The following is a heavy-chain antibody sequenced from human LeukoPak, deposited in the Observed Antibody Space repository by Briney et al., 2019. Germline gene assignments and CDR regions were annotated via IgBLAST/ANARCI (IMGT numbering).Heavy chain of an antibody. CDR3: ASLPWLIRWIYY. CDR2: ISSDSSDT. D-gene: IGHD6-19*01. Sequence: GGSLRLSCVGSGFTFSSLAMNWVRQAPGKGLEWVSSISSDSSDTHYVDSVRGRFTISRDNARNSLYLQMSNLRAEDTAVYFCASLPWLIRWIYYWGQGTLVTVSS. J-gene: IGHJ4*02. V-gene: IGHV3-21*06. CDR1: GFTFSSLA.